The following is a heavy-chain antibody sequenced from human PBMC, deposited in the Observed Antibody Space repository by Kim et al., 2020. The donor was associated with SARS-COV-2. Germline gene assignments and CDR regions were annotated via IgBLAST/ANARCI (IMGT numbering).Heavy chain of an antibody. J-gene: IGHJ4*02. CDR3: ARGETARPDY. D-gene: IGHD6-6*01. CDR2: RI. V-gene: IGHV3-74*01. Sequence: RISYADSVKGRFTISRDNAKNTLYLQMTSLRAEDTAVYYCARGETARPDYWGQGTLVSVSS.